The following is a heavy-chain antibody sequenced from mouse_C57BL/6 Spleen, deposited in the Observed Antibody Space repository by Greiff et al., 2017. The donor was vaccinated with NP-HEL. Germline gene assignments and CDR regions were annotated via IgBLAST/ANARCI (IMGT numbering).Heavy chain of an antibody. CDR3: ARNGLNYDYGGAFDY. Sequence: QVQLQQSGPELVKPGASVKLSCKASGYAFSSSWMNWVKQRPGKGLEWIGRIYPGDGDTNYIGKFKGKATLTADKSSSTAYMQLSSLTSEDSAVEFCARNGLNYDYGGAFDYWGQGTTLTVSS. V-gene: IGHV1-82*01. J-gene: IGHJ2*01. CDR1: GYAFSSSW. CDR2: IYPGDGDT. D-gene: IGHD2-4*01.